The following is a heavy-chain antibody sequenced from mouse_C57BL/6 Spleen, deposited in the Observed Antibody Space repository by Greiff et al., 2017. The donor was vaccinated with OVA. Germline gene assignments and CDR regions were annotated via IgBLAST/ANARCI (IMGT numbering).Heavy chain of an antibody. J-gene: IGHJ1*03. Sequence: QVQLQQSGAELARPGASVKLSCKASGYTFTSYGISWVKQRTGQGLEWIGEIYPRSGNTYYNEKFKGKATLTADKSSSTAYMELRSLTSEDSAVYFWARAGYYRRCIYWFFGGWGTGATGT. CDR1: GYTFTSYG. D-gene: IGHD2-3*01. CDR3: ARAGYYRRCIYWFFGG. CDR2: IYPRSGNT. V-gene: IGHV1-81*01.